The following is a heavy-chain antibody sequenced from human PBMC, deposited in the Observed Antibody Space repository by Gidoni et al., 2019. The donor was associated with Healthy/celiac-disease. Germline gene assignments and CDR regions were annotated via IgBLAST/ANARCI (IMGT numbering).Heavy chain of an antibody. CDR2: MNPNSGNT. V-gene: IGHV1-8*02. CDR3: ARAITGYYDFWSGYDRVVSDWFDP. Sequence: VQLVQSGAEVKKPGASVKVSCKASGSTFTSYDINCVRQATGQGLEWIGWMNPNSGNTGYAQKFQGRVTMTRNTSISTAYMELSSLRSEDTAVYYCARAITGYYDFWSGYDRVVSDWFDPWGQGTLVTVSS. D-gene: IGHD3-3*01. CDR1: GSTFTSYD. J-gene: IGHJ5*02.